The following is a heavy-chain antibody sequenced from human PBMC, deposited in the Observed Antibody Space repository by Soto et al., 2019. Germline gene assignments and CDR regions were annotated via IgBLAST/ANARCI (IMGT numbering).Heavy chain of an antibody. Sequence: QVQLVQSGAEVKRPGSSVKVSCKASGDTFNFYSINWVRQAPGLGLEWMGRVNPIVSMSNYAQRFQGRVTRTADKSTSTDYMELSGLRSEDTAIYYCATSYGSGYRAFDYWGQGALVTVSS. CDR3: ATSYGSGYRAFDY. V-gene: IGHV1-69*04. CDR2: VNPIVSMS. D-gene: IGHD3-10*01. CDR1: GDTFNFYS. J-gene: IGHJ4*02.